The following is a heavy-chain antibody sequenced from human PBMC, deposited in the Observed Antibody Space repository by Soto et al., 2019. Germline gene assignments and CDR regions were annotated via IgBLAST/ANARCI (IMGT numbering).Heavy chain of an antibody. V-gene: IGHV4-59*11. D-gene: IGHD4-17*01. CDR1: GGSISDHY. CDR3: ARGVTTVTTFDY. J-gene: IGHJ4*02. Sequence: SETLSLTCTVSGGSISDHYYMWIRQPPGRGLEYIAYIYNGGSTNYNPSLKSRVIISVDRSKNQFSLKLSSVTAAATAVYYCARGVTTVTTFDYWGQGTLVTVSS. CDR2: IYNGGST.